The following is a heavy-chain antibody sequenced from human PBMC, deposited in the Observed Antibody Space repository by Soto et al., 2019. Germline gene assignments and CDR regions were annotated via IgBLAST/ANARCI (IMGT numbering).Heavy chain of an antibody. V-gene: IGHV6-1*01. J-gene: IGHJ6*02. CDR2: TYYRSKWYN. CDR1: GCSWSMNSAA. Sequence: PSQTLSLTCAISGCSWSMNSAACTLIRQSPSRFLEWLGRTYYRSKWYNDYAVSVKSRITINPDTSKNQFSLQLNSVTPEDTAVYYCARDQASRLGYYYYYYGMDVWGQGTTFTVSS. CDR3: ARDQASRLGYYYYYYGMDV. D-gene: IGHD3-10*01.